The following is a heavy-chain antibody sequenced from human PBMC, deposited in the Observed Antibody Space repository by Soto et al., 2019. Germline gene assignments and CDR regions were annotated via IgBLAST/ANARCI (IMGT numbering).Heavy chain of an antibody. CDR1: GASISNTKW. CDR2: IFHSGST. J-gene: IGHJ2*01. D-gene: IGHD3-16*01. CDR3: ARRIYGDWYFDL. V-gene: IGHV4-4*02. Sequence: QVQLQESSPGLVKPSGTLSLTCAVSGASISNTKWWSWVRQPPGKGLEWIGEIFHSGSTNSNPSLKSRVTMSSDTSKNQFSLNLSSVTAADMAVYYCARRIYGDWYFDLWGRGTLVTVSS.